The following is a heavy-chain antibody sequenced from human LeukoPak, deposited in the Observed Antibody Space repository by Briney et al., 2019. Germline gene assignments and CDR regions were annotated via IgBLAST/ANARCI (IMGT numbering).Heavy chain of an antibody. D-gene: IGHD5-18*01. Sequence: ASVKVSCKVSGYIFTDYNMHWVRQAPGQGLEWMGRIYPNTGGTNYAQDFQGRVTLTRDTSISTVYMELNRLNSDDTAIYYCGRGNGYGLDYWGQGTLVTVSS. CDR1: GYIFTDYN. CDR3: GRGNGYGLDY. J-gene: IGHJ4*02. CDR2: IYPNTGGT. V-gene: IGHV1-2*06.